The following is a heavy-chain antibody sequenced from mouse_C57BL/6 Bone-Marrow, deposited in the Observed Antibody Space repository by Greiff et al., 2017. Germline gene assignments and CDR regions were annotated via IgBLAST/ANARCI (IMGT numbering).Heavy chain of an antibody. CDR1: GYTFTSYG. V-gene: IGHV1-81*01. J-gene: IGHJ2*01. CDR3: ARRELLWVMYEGY. D-gene: IGHD2-14*01. CDR2: IYPRSGNT. Sequence: VQLQQSGAELARPGASVKLSCKASGYTFTSYGISWVKQRTGQGLEWIGEIYPRSGNTYYNETFKGKATLTADNSSSAAYMELRSLTSEDSAVYVCARRELLWVMYEGYWGQGATLTVSS.